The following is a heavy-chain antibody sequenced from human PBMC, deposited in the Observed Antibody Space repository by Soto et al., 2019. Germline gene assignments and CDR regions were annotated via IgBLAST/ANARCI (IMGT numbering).Heavy chain of an antibody. CDR3: ARPLYGSGSYSDY. D-gene: IGHD3-10*01. CDR1: GYSFATYW. CDR2: IYPADSDT. J-gene: IGHJ4*02. Sequence: GESLKTSCKGSGYSFATYWIAWVLQMPGKGLEWMGIIYPADSDTRYSPSFQGQVTISADKSISTAYLQWSSLKASDTAMYYCARPLYGSGSYSDYWGQGTLVTVSA. V-gene: IGHV5-51*01.